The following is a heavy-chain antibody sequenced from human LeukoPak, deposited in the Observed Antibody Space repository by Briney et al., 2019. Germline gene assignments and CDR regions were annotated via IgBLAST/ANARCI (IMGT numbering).Heavy chain of an antibody. CDR1: GFTLSSYD. J-gene: IGHJ1*01. CDR2: ISPSGGIT. V-gene: IGHV3-23*01. CDR3: AKDDDWGRYKH. Sequence: GGSLRLSCAASGFTLSSYDMNWVRQAPGKGLEWVSGISPSGGITYYTDSVKGRFTISRDNSKNTQSLQMNSLRAEDTAVYYCAKDDDWGRYKHWGQGTLVTVSS. D-gene: IGHD3-16*01.